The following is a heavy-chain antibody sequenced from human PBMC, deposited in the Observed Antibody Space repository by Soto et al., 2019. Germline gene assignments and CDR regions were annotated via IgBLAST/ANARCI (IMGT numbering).Heavy chain of an antibody. CDR3: AGGSNQDY. J-gene: IGHJ4*02. Sequence: EVQLVESGGDLVQPGGSLRLSCVASGFTFSPYWMSWVRQAPGRGLQWVATINNDGSEKYYADSVKGRFTISRDNARDSLYLQLTSLRAEDTAIYYCAGGSNQDYWGQGTLVAVSS. D-gene: IGHD2-8*01. CDR1: GFTFSPYW. V-gene: IGHV3-7*03. CDR2: INNDGSEK.